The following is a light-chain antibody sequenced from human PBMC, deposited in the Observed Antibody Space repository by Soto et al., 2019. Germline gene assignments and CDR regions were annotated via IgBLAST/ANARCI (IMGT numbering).Light chain of an antibody. CDR2: SAS. V-gene: IGKV1-9*01. CDR1: QDISSY. Sequence: DIQLTQSPSFLSASVGDRVTITCRASQDISSYLAWYQQRPRKVPRSLTHSASTLQSGVPSRFSATGSGTTFTLTISSLQPEDIATYYCQQLNRFPRTFGQGTKVEV. J-gene: IGKJ1*01. CDR3: QQLNRFPRT.